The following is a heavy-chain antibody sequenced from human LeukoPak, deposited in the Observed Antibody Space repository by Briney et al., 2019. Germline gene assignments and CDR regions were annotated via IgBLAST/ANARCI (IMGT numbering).Heavy chain of an antibody. CDR3: ASARWDY. V-gene: IGHV4-4*03. D-gene: IGHD5-24*01. Sequence: PETLSLTCAVSGDSISTNHWWSWVRQPPGKGLEWIGEVYHSGSTNYNPSLKSRVTISVDKSKNLFSLKLTSVTAADTAMYHCASARWDYWGQGTLVTVSS. CDR1: GDSISTNHW. CDR2: VYHSGST. J-gene: IGHJ4*02.